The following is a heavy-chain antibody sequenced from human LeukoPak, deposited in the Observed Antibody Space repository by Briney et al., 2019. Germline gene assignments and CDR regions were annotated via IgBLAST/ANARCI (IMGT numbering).Heavy chain of an antibody. J-gene: IGHJ4*02. CDR3: AKDKIWGEDYFDY. Sequence: GGSLRLSCAASGFNITSNYMNWVRQAPGKGLEWVAFIRYDATIKYYADSVKGRFTMSRDSSKNTLFLQMDSLRVEDTAVYYCAKDKIWGEDYFDYWGQGTLVTVSS. D-gene: IGHD3-16*01. CDR1: GFNITSNY. V-gene: IGHV3-30*02. CDR2: IRYDATIK.